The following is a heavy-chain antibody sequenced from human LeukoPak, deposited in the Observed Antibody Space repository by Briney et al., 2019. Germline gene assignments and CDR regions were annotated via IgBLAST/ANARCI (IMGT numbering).Heavy chain of an antibody. D-gene: IGHD4-23*01. CDR1: GGTFSNDA. CDR3: ARGYGGPGDY. Sequence: GASVKVSCKASGGTFSNDAITWVRQAPGQGLEWMGRIVPILGFTNYPQRFEGKVTLTADKSTATAYMELSSLTSEDTAVYYCARGYGGPGDYWGQGTLVTVSS. CDR2: IVPILGFT. V-gene: IGHV1-69*04. J-gene: IGHJ4*02.